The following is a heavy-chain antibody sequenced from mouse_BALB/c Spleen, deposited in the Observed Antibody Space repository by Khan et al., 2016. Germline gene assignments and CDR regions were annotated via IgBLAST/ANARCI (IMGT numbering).Heavy chain of an antibody. J-gene: IGHJ2*01. CDR1: GYTFTSYW. CDR3: ARWDY. Sequence: QVQLKQSGTELAKPGASVKMSCKASGYTFTSYWMHWVKQRPGQGLEWIGYINPHTGYTDYNQKFKDKATLTADKSSSTAYMQLSSLTSEDSAVYYCARWDYWGQGTTLTVSS. CDR2: INPHTGYT. V-gene: IGHV1-7*01.